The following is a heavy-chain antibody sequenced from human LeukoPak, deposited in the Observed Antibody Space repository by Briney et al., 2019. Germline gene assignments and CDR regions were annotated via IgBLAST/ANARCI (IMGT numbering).Heavy chain of an antibody. D-gene: IGHD1-26*01. CDR3: ARDTRTFDY. V-gene: IGHV3-7*01. CDR1: GFTFSSYR. Sequence: GGSLRLSCAASGFTFSSYRMNWVRQAPGKGLEWVANIKQDGSEKYYVDSVKGRFTISRDNAKNSLFLQMNSLRADDTAVYYCARDTRTFDYWGQGTLLTVSS. J-gene: IGHJ4*02. CDR2: IKQDGSEK.